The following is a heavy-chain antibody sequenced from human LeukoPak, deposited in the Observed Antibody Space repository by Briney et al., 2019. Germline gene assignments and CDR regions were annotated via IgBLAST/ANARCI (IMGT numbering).Heavy chain of an antibody. Sequence: GGSLRLSCAASGFTFDNYGMSWVRQAPGKGLEWVSGINWNGGSTSYADSVKGRFTISRDTAKNSLYLQMNSLRAEDTALYYCARLKAAAGSNFDYWGQGTLVTVSS. CDR2: INWNGGST. CDR3: ARLKAAAGSNFDY. CDR1: GFTFDNYG. J-gene: IGHJ4*02. V-gene: IGHV3-20*04. D-gene: IGHD6-13*01.